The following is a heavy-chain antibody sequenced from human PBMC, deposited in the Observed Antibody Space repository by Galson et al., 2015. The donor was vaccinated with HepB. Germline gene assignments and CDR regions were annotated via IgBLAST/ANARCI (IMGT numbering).Heavy chain of an antibody. V-gene: IGHV3-48*01. CDR3: ARERMVQPPDWYFDL. D-gene: IGHD3-10*01. CDR1: GFTFSSYS. J-gene: IGHJ2*01. Sequence: SLRLSCAASGFTFSSYSMNWVRQAPGKGLEWVSYISSSSSTIYYADSVKGRFTISRDNAKNSLYLQMNSLRAEDTAVYYCARERMVQPPDWYFDLWGRGTLVTVSS. CDR2: ISSSSSTI.